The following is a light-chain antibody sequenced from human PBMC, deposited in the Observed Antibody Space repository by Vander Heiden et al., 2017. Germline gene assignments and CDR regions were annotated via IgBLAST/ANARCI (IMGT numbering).Light chain of an antibody. CDR1: SSNLGAHYD. CDR3: QSYDNCLNAYV. Sequence: QSVLTQPPSVSGVPGQRVTISCTGSSSNLGAHYDVHWYQQLPGAAPKLLIYAGTNRPSGVPDRFSGSKSGSSASLAITGLQAEDEAAYYCQSYDNCLNAYVFGPATRVTVL. CDR2: AGT. J-gene: IGLJ1*01. V-gene: IGLV1-40*01.